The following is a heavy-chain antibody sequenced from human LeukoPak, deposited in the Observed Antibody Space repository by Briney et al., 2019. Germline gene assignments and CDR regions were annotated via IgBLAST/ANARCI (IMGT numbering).Heavy chain of an antibody. CDR2: ISGDGGST. CDR3: ATDCSGNRCYSL. D-gene: IGHD2-15*01. V-gene: IGHV3-43*02. J-gene: IGHJ4*02. Sequence: GGSLRLSCTVSGFTFNDYAMNWVRQAPGKGREWVSFISGDGGSTYYADSVKGRFTISRDNSKNSLYLQMNSLRLGDTALYYCATDCSGNRCYSLWGQGTLVTVSS. CDR1: GFTFNDYA.